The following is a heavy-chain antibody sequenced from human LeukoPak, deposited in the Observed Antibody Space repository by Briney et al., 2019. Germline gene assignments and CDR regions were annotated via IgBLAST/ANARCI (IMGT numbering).Heavy chain of an antibody. CDR3: AKSRGIYCRSSSCSFDY. J-gene: IGHJ4*02. D-gene: IGHD2-2*01. V-gene: IGHV3-23*01. Sequence: GGSLRLSCAASGFTFSNYAMSWVRQAPGKGLEWVSTVSASGTNSYYADSVKGRFTISRDNSKNTLYLQMNILRARDTAVCFCAKSRGIYCRSSSCSFDYWGQGILVTVSS. CDR1: GFTFSNYA. CDR2: VSASGTNS.